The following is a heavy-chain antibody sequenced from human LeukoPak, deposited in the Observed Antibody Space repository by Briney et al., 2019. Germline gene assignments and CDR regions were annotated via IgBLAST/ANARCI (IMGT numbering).Heavy chain of an antibody. D-gene: IGHD2/OR15-2a*01. CDR1: GLTVSSNY. J-gene: IGHJ6*02. Sequence: GGSLRLSCAASGLTVSSNYMSWVRQAPGKGLECVSVIYSGGSTYYADSVKGRFTISRDNSKNTLYLEMNILRAEDTAVYYCARWGNTGVYYQYYGMDVWGQGTTVTVSS. CDR2: IYSGGST. V-gene: IGHV3-66*01. CDR3: ARWGNTGVYYQYYGMDV.